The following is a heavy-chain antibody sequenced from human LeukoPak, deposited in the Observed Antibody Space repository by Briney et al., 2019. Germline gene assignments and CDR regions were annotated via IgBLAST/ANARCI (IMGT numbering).Heavy chain of an antibody. D-gene: IGHD5-12*01. J-gene: IGHJ4*02. V-gene: IGHV3-64D*06. CDR2: ISSNGGST. CDR3: VKDVSRYSGYDSTFDY. CDR1: GFTFSSYA. Sequence: PGGSLRLSCSASGFTFSSYAMHWVRQALGKGLEYVSAISSNGGSTYYADSVKGRFTISRDNSKNTLYLQMSSLRAEDTAVYYCVKDVSRYSGYDSTFDYWGQGTLVTVSS.